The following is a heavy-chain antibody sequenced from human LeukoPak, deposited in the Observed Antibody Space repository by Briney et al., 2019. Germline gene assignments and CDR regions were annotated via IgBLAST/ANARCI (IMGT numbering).Heavy chain of an antibody. J-gene: IGHJ4*02. V-gene: IGHV4-59*01. D-gene: IGHD3-22*01. Sequence: SETLSLNCTVSGGSISSYYWSWIRQSPRKGLEWIGYIYYSGSTSYNPSLKSRVTISIDTSKTQFSLKLSSVTAADTAVYYCARTVYDSSGYYYYFDSWGQGILVTVSS. CDR3: ARTVYDSSGYYYYFDS. CDR1: GGSISSYY. CDR2: IYYSGST.